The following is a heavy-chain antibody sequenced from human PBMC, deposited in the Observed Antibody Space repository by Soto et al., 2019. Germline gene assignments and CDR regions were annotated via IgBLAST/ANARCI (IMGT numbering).Heavy chain of an antibody. CDR1: GGSINSYY. D-gene: IGHD2-21*01. CDR3: ARLDGYSNYMDI. CDR2: IYYTGST. V-gene: IGHV4-59*08. J-gene: IGHJ6*03. Sequence: PSETLSLTCSVSGGSINSYYWSWIRQPPGKGLEWVGYIYYTGSTNYNPSLKSRVTISVDTSKKHFSLKLASVTAADTAGYYCARLDGYSNYMDIWGKGTTVTVSS.